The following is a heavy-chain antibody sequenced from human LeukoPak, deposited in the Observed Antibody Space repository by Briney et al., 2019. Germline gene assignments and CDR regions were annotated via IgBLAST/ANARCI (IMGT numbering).Heavy chain of an antibody. Sequence: ASVKVSCKASGYTFTSYGISWVRQAPGQGLEWMGWISAYNGNTNYAQKLQGRVTMTTDTSTSTAYMELRSLRSDDTAVYYCARDWKDIVVVPAAIPDYYYYGMDVWGQGTTVTVSS. D-gene: IGHD2-2*01. CDR1: GYTFTSYG. CDR3: ARDWKDIVVVPAAIPDYYYYGMDV. J-gene: IGHJ6*02. V-gene: IGHV1-18*01. CDR2: ISAYNGNT.